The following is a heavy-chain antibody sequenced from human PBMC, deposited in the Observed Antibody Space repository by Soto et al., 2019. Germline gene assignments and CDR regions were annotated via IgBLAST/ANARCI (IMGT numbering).Heavy chain of an antibody. Sequence: EAQLVESGGGLVQPGGSLRLSCAASGFTFSSYWMSWVRQAPGKGLEWVANIKQYGNEESYVDSVKGRFTISRDNTKNSLFLQRNSLRAEDTAVYYCASWGFIVATNWYFDLWGRGTLVTVSS. CDR2: IKQYGNEE. CDR3: ASWGFIVATNWYFDL. J-gene: IGHJ2*01. V-gene: IGHV3-7*01. CDR1: GFTFSSYW. D-gene: IGHD5-12*01.